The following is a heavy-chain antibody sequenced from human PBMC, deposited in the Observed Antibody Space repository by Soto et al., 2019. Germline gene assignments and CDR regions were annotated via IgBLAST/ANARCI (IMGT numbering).Heavy chain of an antibody. J-gene: IGHJ2*01. Sequence: PSETLSLTCTVSGGSISSYYWSWIRQPPGKGLERIGYIYYSGSTNYNPSLKRRVTISVDTSKNQFSLKLSSLTAADTAVYYCARHFRGGSSGWYFGVKPPKGWYFDLWGRGTLVTVSS. D-gene: IGHD6-19*01. CDR2: IYYSGST. V-gene: IGHV4-59*08. CDR3: ARHFRGGSSGWYFGVKPPKGWYFDL. CDR1: GGSISSYY.